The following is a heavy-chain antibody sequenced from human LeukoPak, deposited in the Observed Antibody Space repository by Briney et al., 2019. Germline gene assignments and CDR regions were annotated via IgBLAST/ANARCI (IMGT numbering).Heavy chain of an antibody. Sequence: EASVKVSCKASGYTFTSYYMHWVRQAPGQGLEWMGIINPSGGSTSYAQKFQGRVTMTRDTSISTAYMELSRLRSDDTAVYYCARSPGDPYNWFDPWGQGTLVTVSS. D-gene: IGHD7-27*01. CDR3: ARSPGDPYNWFDP. CDR1: GYTFTSYY. J-gene: IGHJ5*02. V-gene: IGHV1-46*01. CDR2: INPSGGST.